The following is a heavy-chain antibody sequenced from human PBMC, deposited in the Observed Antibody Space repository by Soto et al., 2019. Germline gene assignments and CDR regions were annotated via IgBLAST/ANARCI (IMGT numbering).Heavy chain of an antibody. CDR3: ARDYYDSSGYLYYGMDV. Sequence: SETLSLTCTVSGGSVSSGSYYWSWIRQPPGKGLEWIGYIYYSGSTNYNPSLKSRVTISVDTSKNQFSLKLSSVTAADTAVYYCARDYYDSSGYLYYGMDVWGQGTLVTVSS. J-gene: IGHJ6*02. CDR2: IYYSGST. CDR1: GGSVSSGSYY. D-gene: IGHD3-22*01. V-gene: IGHV4-61*01.